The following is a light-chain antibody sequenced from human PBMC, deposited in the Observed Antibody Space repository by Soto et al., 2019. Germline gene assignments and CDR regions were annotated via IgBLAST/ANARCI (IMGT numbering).Light chain of an antibody. J-gene: IGKJ5*01. V-gene: IGKV3-11*01. CDR2: DAS. CDR1: QSISSY. Sequence: EIVLTQSPATPSLSPGERATLSCRASQSISSYLAWYQQKPGQAPRLLIYDASNRATGIPARFSGSGSGTDFTLTISSLEPEDCAVYFCQQRSNWPPITFGQGTRLEIK. CDR3: QQRSNWPPIT.